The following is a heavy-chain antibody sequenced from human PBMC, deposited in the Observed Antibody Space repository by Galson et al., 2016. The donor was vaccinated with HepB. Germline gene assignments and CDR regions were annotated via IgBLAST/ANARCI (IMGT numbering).Heavy chain of an antibody. CDR1: GFTFSSYA. V-gene: IGHV3-23*01. J-gene: IGHJ1*01. CDR3: ATGGWGSEYFQH. Sequence: SLRLSCAASGFTFSSYAMSWVRQAPGKGLEWVSLITGSASSTYYADSVKGRFTISRDNSRNSLFVQMTSLRAEDTAVYYCATGGWGSEYFQHWGQGTLVTVSS. D-gene: IGHD2-21*01. CDR2: ITGSASST.